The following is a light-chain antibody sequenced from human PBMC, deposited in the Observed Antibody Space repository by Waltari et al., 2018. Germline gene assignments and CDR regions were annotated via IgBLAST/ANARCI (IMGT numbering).Light chain of an antibody. V-gene: IGLV3-21*04. CDR2: YDS. Sequence: SYVLTQPPSVSVAPGKTASITWGGNNIQSKSGHWYQQKPGQSPILVISYDSDRPPGSPERFSGSNSGNTDTLTISRVEAGDEADYYCQVWDANTDPGVFGTGTEVTVL. CDR1: NIQSKS. CDR3: QVWDANTDPGV. J-gene: IGLJ1*01.